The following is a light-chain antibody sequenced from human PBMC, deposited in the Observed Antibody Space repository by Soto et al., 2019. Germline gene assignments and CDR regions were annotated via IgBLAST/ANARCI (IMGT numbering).Light chain of an antibody. CDR3: QQRSNWPPAIA. CDR1: QSVSSY. CDR2: DAS. Sequence: EIVLTQSPATLSLSPGERATLSCRASQSVSSYLAWYQQKSGQAPRLLIYDASNRATGIPARFSGSGSGTDFTLTISSLEAEDFAVYYCQQRSNWPPAIAFGQGTRLEIK. V-gene: IGKV3-11*01. J-gene: IGKJ5*01.